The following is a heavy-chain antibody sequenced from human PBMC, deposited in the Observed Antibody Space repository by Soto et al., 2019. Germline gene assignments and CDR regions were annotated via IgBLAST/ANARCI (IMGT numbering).Heavy chain of an antibody. CDR3: ARIEEGYDIGMWYYFDY. D-gene: IGHD3-9*01. Sequence: PGGSLRLSCAASGFTFSSYWMSWVRQAPGKGLEWVANIKQDGSEKYYVDSVKGRFTISRDNAKNSLYLQMNSLRAEDTAVYYCARIEEGYDIGMWYYFDYWGQGTLVTVSS. CDR2: IKQDGSEK. CDR1: GFTFSSYW. J-gene: IGHJ4*02. V-gene: IGHV3-7*05.